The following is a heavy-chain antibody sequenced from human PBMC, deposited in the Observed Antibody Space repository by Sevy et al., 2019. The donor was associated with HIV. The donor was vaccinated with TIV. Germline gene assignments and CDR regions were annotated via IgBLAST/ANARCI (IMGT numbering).Heavy chain of an antibody. CDR1: GYTFTDYY. Sequence: ASVKVSCKASGYTFTDYYTHWVRQAPGQGLEWMGWIDPKSGGTKYAQKFKGRITMTRDTSISTAYLELSRRRSDDTAVYLCAREFYDSWSGPIDFFYGMDVWGQGTTVTVSS. V-gene: IGHV1-2*02. D-gene: IGHD3-3*01. CDR2: IDPKSGGT. CDR3: AREFYDSWSGPIDFFYGMDV. J-gene: IGHJ6*02.